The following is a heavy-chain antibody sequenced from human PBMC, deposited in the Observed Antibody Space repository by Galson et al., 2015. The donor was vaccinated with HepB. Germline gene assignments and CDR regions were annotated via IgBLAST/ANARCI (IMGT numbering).Heavy chain of an antibody. V-gene: IGHV3-30*18. CDR1: GFTFSSYG. CDR3: AKDRETSSGYIDY. J-gene: IGHJ4*02. Sequence: SLRLSCAASGFTFSSYGMHWVRQAPGKGLEWVAVISYDGSNKYYADSVKGRFTISRDNSKNTLYLQMNSLRAEDTAVYYCAKDRETSSGYIDYWGQGTLVTVSS. D-gene: IGHD6-19*01. CDR2: ISYDGSNK.